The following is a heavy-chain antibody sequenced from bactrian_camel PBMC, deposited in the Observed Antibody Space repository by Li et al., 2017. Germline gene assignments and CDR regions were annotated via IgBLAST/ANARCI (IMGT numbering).Heavy chain of an antibody. J-gene: IGHJ6*01. CDR3: VADSLTICTPQVDFGH. CDR1: GYAYYRNC. Sequence: QVQLVESGGGSVQAGGSLRLSCGVRGYAYYRNCWVWFRQAPGKEREGIATLDRYAFPAYADSVKGRFTISKSNAKNTLYLQMNSLKPEDTAVYYCVADSLTICTPQVDFGHWGQGTQVTVS. CDR2: LDRYAFP. V-gene: IGHV3S53*01.